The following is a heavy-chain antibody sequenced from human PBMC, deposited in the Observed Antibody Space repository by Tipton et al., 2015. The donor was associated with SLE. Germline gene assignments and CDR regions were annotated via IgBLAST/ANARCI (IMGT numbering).Heavy chain of an antibody. CDR1: GGSITIRNFL. CDR2: IYSGGGT. CDR3: ARDFRDYDLLTGNNRRDAFDI. V-gene: IGHV4-61*09. Sequence: TLSLTCSVSGGSITIRNFLWSWIRQPAGKGLEWIAHIYSGGGTNYNPSLKSRVAISVDTSKNEFSLRLTSLTAADTAVYYCARDFRDYDLLTGNNRRDAFDIWGQGTMVTVSS. J-gene: IGHJ3*02. D-gene: IGHD3-9*01.